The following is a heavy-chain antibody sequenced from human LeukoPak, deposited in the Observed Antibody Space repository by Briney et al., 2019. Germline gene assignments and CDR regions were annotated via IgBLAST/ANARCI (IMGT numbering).Heavy chain of an antibody. D-gene: IGHD3-9*01. CDR3: AKGFDFDWLFFFDY. CDR2: ISGSGGST. V-gene: IGHV3-23*01. Sequence: PGGSLRLSCAASGFTFSSYAMSWVRQAPGKGLEWVSAISGSGGSTYYADSVKGRFTISRDNSKNTLYLQMNSLGAEDTAVYYCAKGFDFDWLFFFDYWGQGTLVTVSS. CDR1: GFTFSSYA. J-gene: IGHJ4*02.